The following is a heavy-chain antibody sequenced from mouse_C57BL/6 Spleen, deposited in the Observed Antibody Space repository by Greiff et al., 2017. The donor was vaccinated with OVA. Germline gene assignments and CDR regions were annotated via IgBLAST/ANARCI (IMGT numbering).Heavy chain of an antibody. CDR3: ARDPYSNGAMDY. J-gene: IGHJ4*01. Sequence: EVKVVESEGGLVQPGSSMKLSCTASGFTFSDYYMAWVRQVPEKGLEWVANINYDGSSTYYLDSLKSRFIISRDNAKNILYLQMSSLKSEATATYYCARDPYSNGAMDYWGQGTSVTVSS. D-gene: IGHD2-5*01. V-gene: IGHV5-16*01. CDR1: GFTFSDYY. CDR2: INYDGSST.